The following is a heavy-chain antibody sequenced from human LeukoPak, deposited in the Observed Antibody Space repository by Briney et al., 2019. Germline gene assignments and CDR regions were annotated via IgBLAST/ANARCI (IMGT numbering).Heavy chain of an antibody. Sequence: SETLSLTCTVSGGSISSSSYYWGWIRQPPGKGLEWIGRIYYSGSTYYNPSLKSRVTISVDTSKNQFSLKLSSVTAADTAVYYCARHSVATISFDYWGQGTLVTVSS. D-gene: IGHD5-24*01. J-gene: IGHJ4*02. CDR1: GGSISSSSYY. V-gene: IGHV4-39*01. CDR2: IYYSGST. CDR3: ARHSVATISFDY.